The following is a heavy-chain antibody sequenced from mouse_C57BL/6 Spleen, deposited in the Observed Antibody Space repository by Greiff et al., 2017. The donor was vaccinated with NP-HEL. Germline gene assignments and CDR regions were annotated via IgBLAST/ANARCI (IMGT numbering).Heavy chain of an antibody. Sequence: VQLKQSGAELVRPGASVKLSCTASGFNIKDDYMHWVKQRPEQGLEWIGWIDPENGDTEYASKFQGKATITADTSSNTAYLQLSSLTSEDTAVYYCIPYGNYGGFAYWGQGTLVTVSA. CDR2: IDPENGDT. D-gene: IGHD2-1*01. CDR1: GFNIKDDY. V-gene: IGHV14-4*01. CDR3: IPYGNYGGFAY. J-gene: IGHJ3*01.